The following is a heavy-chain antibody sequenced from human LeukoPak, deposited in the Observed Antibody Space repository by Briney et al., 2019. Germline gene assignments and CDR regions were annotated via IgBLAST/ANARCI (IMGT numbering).Heavy chain of an antibody. CDR2: IYYSGST. CDR3: VRATYYYDSSGYRTFDY. V-gene: IGHV4-31*03. CDR1: GDSISSGGYY. Sequence: SQTLSLTCTVSGDSISSGGYYWSWIRQHPGKGLEWIGYIYYSGSTYYNPSLKSRVTISVDTSKNQFSLKLSSVTAADTAVYYCVRATYYYDSSGYRTFDYWGQGTLVTVSS. D-gene: IGHD3-22*01. J-gene: IGHJ4*02.